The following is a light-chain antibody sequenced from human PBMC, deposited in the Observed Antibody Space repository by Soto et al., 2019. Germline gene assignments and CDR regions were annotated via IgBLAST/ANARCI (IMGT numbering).Light chain of an antibody. CDR2: DAS. CDR3: QQYNSYST. V-gene: IGKV1-5*01. J-gene: IGKJ1*01. Sequence: DIHMTQSPSTLSASVGDRVTITCRASQSISNWLAWYQQKPGKAPKLLIYDASNLESGVPSRFRGSGSGTEFPLTISSLQPDDFATYYCQQYNSYSTFGQGTKVDIK. CDR1: QSISNW.